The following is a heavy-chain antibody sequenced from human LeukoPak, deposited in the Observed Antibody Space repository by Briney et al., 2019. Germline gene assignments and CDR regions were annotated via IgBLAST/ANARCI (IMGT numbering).Heavy chain of an antibody. D-gene: IGHD3-10*01. CDR2: IKQDGSEK. CDR3: VRERQYGSGSFDTFDY. CDR1: GFTLSNFY. V-gene: IGHV3-7*04. Sequence: HPGGSLRPSCAASGFTLSNFYMNWVRQAPGKGLEWVANIKQDGSEKYYVDSVKGRFTISRDNAKNSLYLQMNSLSAEDTAVYYCVRERQYGSGSFDTFDYWGQGTLVTVSS. J-gene: IGHJ4*02.